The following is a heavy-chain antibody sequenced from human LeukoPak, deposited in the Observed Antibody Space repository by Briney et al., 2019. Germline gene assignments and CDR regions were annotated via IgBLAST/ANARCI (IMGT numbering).Heavy chain of an antibody. CDR1: GLTCSSYA. V-gene: IGHV3-23*01. J-gene: IGHJ4*02. D-gene: IGHD2-2*01. CDR3: ARGRAYCSSTSCSFDY. Sequence: PGWSLRLSCAASGLTCSSYAMSWVRQAPGKVLEWVSGISGSGDNTYYADSVKGRFTISRDNAKNSLYLQMNSLRAEDTAVYYCARGRAYCSSTSCSFDYWGQGTLVTVSS. CDR2: ISGSGDNT.